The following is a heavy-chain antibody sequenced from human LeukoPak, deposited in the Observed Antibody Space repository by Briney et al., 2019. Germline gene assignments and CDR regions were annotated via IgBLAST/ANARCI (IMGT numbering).Heavy chain of an antibody. CDR3: ALSGYRERNDDY. CDR2: INHSGST. CDR1: GGSFSGYY. J-gene: IGHJ4*02. D-gene: IGHD6-25*01. Sequence: PSETLSLTCAVYGGSFSGYYWSWIRQPPGKGLEWIGEINHSGSTNYNPSLKSRVTISVDTSKNQFSLKLSSVTAADTAVYYCALSGYRERNDDYWGRGTLVTVSS. V-gene: IGHV4-34*01.